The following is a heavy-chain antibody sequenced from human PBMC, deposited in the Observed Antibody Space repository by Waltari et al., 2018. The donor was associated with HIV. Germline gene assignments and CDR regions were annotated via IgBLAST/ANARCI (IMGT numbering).Heavy chain of an antibody. CDR2: IYPGDSDT. J-gene: IGHJ2*01. Sequence: EVQLVQSGAEVKKPGGSLKISCKGSGYSVTIYLIGWVRPMPGKGLEWMGIIYPGDSDTRYSPSFQGQVTISADKSISTAYLQWSSLKASDTAMYYCARSRSSSALSWYFDLWGRGTLVTVSS. CDR3: ARSRSSSALSWYFDL. CDR1: GYSVTIYL. D-gene: IGHD6-6*01. V-gene: IGHV5-51*01.